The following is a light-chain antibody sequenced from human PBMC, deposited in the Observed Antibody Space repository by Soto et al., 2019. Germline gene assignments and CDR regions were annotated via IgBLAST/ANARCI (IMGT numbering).Light chain of an antibody. Sequence: EIVMTQSPATLSVYPGERATLSCRASQSVSTNLAWYQQKPGQAPRLLNQGASTRATGIPDRFSGSGSGTDFTHTISSLQSEDFAVYYCQQYNNWPPSTFGQGTKLEIK. CDR1: QSVSTN. CDR2: GAS. V-gene: IGKV3-15*01. CDR3: QQYNNWPPST. J-gene: IGKJ2*02.